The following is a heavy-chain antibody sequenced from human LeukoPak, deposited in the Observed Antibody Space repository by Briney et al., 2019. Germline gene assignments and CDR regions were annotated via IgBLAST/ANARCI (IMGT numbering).Heavy chain of an antibody. V-gene: IGHV4-59*08. J-gene: IGHJ4*02. CDR3: ARGGSVTH. D-gene: IGHD4-4*01. CDR1: GDSFTSYY. Sequence: SETLSLTCTVSGDSFTSYYWSWIRQSPGKGLEWIGHIYYSGSTNYNPSLKSRVTISVDTSKNQFSLKLSSVTAADTAVYYCARGGSVTHWGQGTLVTVSS. CDR2: IYYSGST.